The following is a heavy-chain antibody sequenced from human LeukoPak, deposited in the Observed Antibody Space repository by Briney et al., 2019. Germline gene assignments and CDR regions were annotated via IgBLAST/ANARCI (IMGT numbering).Heavy chain of an antibody. CDR2: INPSGGST. CDR1: GYTFTGYY. D-gene: IGHD5-12*01. V-gene: IGHV1-46*01. Sequence: GASVKVSCKASGYTFTGYYMHWARQAPGQGLEWMGIINPSGGSTSYAQKLQGRVTMTTDTSTSTAYMELRSLRSDDTAVYYCARTGYSGYDFFHWGQGTLVTVSS. J-gene: IGHJ4*02. CDR3: ARTGYSGYDFFH.